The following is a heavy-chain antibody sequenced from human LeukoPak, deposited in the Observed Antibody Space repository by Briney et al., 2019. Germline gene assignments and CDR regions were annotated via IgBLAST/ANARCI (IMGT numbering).Heavy chain of an antibody. CDR2: IYSGGST. Sequence: GGSLRLSCAASGFTVSSNYMSWVRQAPGKGLEWVSVIYSGGSTYYADSVKGRFTISRDNSKNTLYLQMNSLRAEDTAVYYCANINPTAMVGRAGDYWGQGTLVTVSS. D-gene: IGHD5-18*01. CDR3: ANINPTAMVGRAGDY. V-gene: IGHV3-53*01. CDR1: GFTVSSNY. J-gene: IGHJ4*02.